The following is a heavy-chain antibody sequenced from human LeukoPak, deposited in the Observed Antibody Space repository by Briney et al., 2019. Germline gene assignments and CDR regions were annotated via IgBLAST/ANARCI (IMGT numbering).Heavy chain of an antibody. D-gene: IGHD4-17*01. V-gene: IGHV3-23*01. CDR1: GFTFSIYN. CDR3: AKDHPAATVTTFGASDY. CDR2: ISGSGGST. J-gene: IGHJ4*02. Sequence: GSLRLSCVGPGFTFSIYNMNWARQAPGKGLEWVSAISGSGGSTYYADSVKGRFTISRDNSKNTLYLQMNSLRAEDTAVYYCAKDHPAATVTTFGASDYWGQGTLVTVSS.